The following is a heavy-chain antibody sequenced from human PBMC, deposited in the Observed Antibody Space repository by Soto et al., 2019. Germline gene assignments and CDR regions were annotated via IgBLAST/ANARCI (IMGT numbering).Heavy chain of an antibody. V-gene: IGHV3-49*04. Sequence: GGSLRLSCTASGFTFGDYAMSWVRQAPGKGLEWVGFIRSKAYGGTTEYAASVKGRFTISRDDSKSIAYLQMNSLKTEDTAVYYCTRDWTGALTFDYWGQGTLVTVSS. CDR3: TRDWTGALTFDY. D-gene: IGHD7-27*01. CDR2: IRSKAYGGTT. CDR1: GFTFGDYA. J-gene: IGHJ4*02.